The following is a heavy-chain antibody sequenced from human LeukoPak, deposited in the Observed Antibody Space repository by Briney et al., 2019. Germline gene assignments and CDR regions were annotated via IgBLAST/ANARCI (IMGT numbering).Heavy chain of an antibody. V-gene: IGHV3-23*01. Sequence: GGSLRLSCAASGFTFSSYAMSWVRQAPGKRLEWVSAISGSGGSTYYADSVKGRFTISRDNSKNTLYLQMNSLRAEDTAVYYCAKDQSLSGWYYFDYWGQGTLVTVSS. CDR3: AKDQSLSGWYYFDY. CDR1: GFTFSSYA. CDR2: ISGSGGST. D-gene: IGHD6-19*01. J-gene: IGHJ4*02.